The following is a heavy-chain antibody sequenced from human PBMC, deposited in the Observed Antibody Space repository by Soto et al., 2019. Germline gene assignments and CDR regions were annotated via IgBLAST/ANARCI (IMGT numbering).Heavy chain of an antibody. CDR3: ARPDNNYVAS. CDR1: GYSFINYW. CDR2: INPGNSET. D-gene: IGHD2-15*01. Sequence: VESLKISCNVSGYSFINYWIGWVRQMPWKGLEWMAIINPGNSETRYSPAFQGQVTISADKSITTTYLQWDSLKASDTAIYYCARPDNNYVASWGQGTLVTVSS. V-gene: IGHV5-51*01. J-gene: IGHJ4*02.